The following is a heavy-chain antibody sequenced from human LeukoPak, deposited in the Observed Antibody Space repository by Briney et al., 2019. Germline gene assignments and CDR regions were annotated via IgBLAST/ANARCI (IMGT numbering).Heavy chain of an antibody. CDR1: DDSFSSHY. J-gene: IGHJ3*02. D-gene: IGHD4-17*01. Sequence: SETLSLTCAVSDDSFSSHYWTWIRQPPGKGLEWIGYISYIGSTNYNPSLKSRVTISIDTSKKQFSLKLSSVTAADTAVYYCARDLVTVTKGFDIWGQGTMVSVSS. V-gene: IGHV4-59*11. CDR3: ARDLVTVTKGFDI. CDR2: ISYIGST.